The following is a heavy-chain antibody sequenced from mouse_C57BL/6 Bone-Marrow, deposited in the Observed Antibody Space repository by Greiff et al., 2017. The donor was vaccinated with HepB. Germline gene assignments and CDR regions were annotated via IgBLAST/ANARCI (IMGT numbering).Heavy chain of an antibody. CDR2: INYDGSST. CDR3: ARDRGRDFDY. CDR1: GFTFSDYY. J-gene: IGHJ2*01. D-gene: IGHD3-1*01. V-gene: IGHV5-16*01. Sequence: EVNVVESEGGLVQPGSSMKLSCTASGFTFSDYYMAWVRQVPEKGLEWVANINYDGSSTYYLDSLKSRFIISRDNAKNILYLQMSSLKSEDTATYYCARDRGRDFDYWGQGTTLTVSS.